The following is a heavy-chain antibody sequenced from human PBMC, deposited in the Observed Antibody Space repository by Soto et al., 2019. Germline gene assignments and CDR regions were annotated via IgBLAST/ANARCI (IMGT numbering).Heavy chain of an antibody. CDR1: GGSISSYY. D-gene: IGHD2-2*02. Sequence: PSETLSLTCTVSGGSISSYYWSWIRQPPGKGLEWIGYIYYSGSTNYNPSLKSRVTISVDTSKNQFSLKLSSVTAADTAVYYCARDHRAYLEPWGQGTLVTSPQ. J-gene: IGHJ5*02. V-gene: IGHV4-59*01. CDR3: ARDHRAYLEP. CDR2: IYYSGST.